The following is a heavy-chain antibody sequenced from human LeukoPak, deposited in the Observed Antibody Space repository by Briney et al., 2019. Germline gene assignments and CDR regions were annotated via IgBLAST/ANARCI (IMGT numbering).Heavy chain of an antibody. D-gene: IGHD2-21*02. CDR2: IWYDGSNK. CDR1: GFTFSSYG. J-gene: IGHJ5*02. Sequence: PGGSLRLSCAASGFTFSSYGMHWVRQAPGKGLGWVAVIWYDGSNKYYADSVKGRFTISRDNSKNTLYLQMNSLRAEDTAVYYCARELIRVVTAIKYNWFDPWGQGTLVTVSS. V-gene: IGHV3-33*01. CDR3: ARELIRVVTAIKYNWFDP.